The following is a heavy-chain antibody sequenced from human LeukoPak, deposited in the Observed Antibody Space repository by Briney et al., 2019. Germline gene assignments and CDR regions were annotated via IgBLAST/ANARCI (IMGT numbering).Heavy chain of an antibody. Sequence: PSETLSLTCTVTGGSISSSSYYWGWIRQPPGKGLEWIGGIYYSGSTFYNPSLKSRVTISVDTSKNQFSLKLSSVTAADTALYYSARPLGGATLHAFDIWGQGTMVTVSS. CDR2: IYYSGST. CDR3: ARPLGGATLHAFDI. CDR1: GGSISSSSYY. V-gene: IGHV4-39*01. D-gene: IGHD4/OR15-4a*01. J-gene: IGHJ3*02.